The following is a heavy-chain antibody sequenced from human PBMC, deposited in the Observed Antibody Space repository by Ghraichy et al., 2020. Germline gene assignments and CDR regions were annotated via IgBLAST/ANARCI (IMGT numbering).Heavy chain of an antibody. CDR2: ISYDGSNK. CDR1: GFTFSSYA. V-gene: IGHV3-30*04. Sequence: GGSLRLSCAASGFTFSSYAMHWVRQAPGKGLEWVAVISYDGSNKYYADSVKGRFTISRDNSKNTLYLQMNSLRAEDTAVYYCARDLGSSWYYYYYYYAMDVWGQGTTVTVSS. D-gene: IGHD6-13*01. CDR3: ARDLGSSWYYYYYYYAMDV. J-gene: IGHJ6*02.